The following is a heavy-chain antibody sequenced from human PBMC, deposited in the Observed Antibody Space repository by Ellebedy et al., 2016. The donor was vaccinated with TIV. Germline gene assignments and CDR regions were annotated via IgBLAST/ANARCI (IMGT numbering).Heavy chain of an antibody. D-gene: IGHD2-2*01. CDR3: AKDLFKVALPAAAIKGGYYYYYYMDV. J-gene: IGHJ6*03. V-gene: IGHV1-69*13. CDR2: IIPIFGTA. CDR1: GGTFSSYA. Sequence: SVKVSXKASGGTFSSYAISWVRQAPGQGLEWMGGIIPIFGTANYAQKFQGRVTITADESTSTAYMELSSLRSEDTAVYYCAKDLFKVALPAAAIKGGYYYYYYMDVWGKGTTVTVSS.